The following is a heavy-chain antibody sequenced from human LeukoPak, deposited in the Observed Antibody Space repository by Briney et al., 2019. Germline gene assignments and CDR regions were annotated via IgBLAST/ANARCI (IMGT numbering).Heavy chain of an antibody. J-gene: IGHJ4*02. D-gene: IGHD2-8*01. CDR3: ARTNLDCKSGVCYDY. CDR2: ISAYNGKT. V-gene: IGHV1-18*01. Sequence: ASVRVSCKTSDYTFTSYGFSWVRQAPGQGLEWMGWISAYNGKTYYEQKFQGRVTVTTDTSTSTAYMDLRSLRSDDTAVYYCARTNLDCKSGVCYDYWGQGTLVTVSS. CDR1: DYTFTSYG.